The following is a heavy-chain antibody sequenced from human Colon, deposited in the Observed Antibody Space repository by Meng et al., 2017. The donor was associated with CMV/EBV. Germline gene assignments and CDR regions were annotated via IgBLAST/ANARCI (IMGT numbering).Heavy chain of an antibody. D-gene: IGHD1/OR15-1a*01. CDR1: GFTFSDYY. CDR3: VREAGHPAGTTFSYYGLNV. V-gene: IGHV3-11*04. CDR2: ISGSGTLV. Sequence: GESLKISCAASGFTFSDYYMTWIRQGPGKGLEWVAHISGSGTLVYYGDSVKRRFTISRDNAKNSLDLQMNSLRGEDTAVYYCVREAGHPAGTTFSYYGLNVWGQGTTVTVSS. J-gene: IGHJ6*02.